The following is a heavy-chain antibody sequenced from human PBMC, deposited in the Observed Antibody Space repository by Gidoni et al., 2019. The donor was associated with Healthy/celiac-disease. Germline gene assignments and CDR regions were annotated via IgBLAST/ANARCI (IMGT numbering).Heavy chain of an antibody. D-gene: IGHD4-17*01. Sequence: QVQLVQSGAEVKKPGASVKVSCKASGYTFTGYYMHWLRQAPGQGLEWMGWINPNSGGTNYAQKFQGWVTMTRDTSISTAYMELSRLRSDDTAVYYCATSRGSDYGGNSNYYYYGMDVWGQGTTVTVSS. CDR1: GYTFTGYY. J-gene: IGHJ6*02. V-gene: IGHV1-2*04. CDR3: ATSRGSDYGGNSNYYYYGMDV. CDR2: INPNSGGT.